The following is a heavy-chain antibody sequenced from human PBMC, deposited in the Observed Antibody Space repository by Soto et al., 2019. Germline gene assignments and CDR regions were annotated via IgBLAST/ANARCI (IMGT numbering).Heavy chain of an antibody. CDR3: ASGWVTTPHY. J-gene: IGHJ4*02. Sequence: QLQLQESGSGLVKPSQTLSLTCAVSGGSISSGGYSWSWIRQPPGKGLEWIGYIYHSGCTDYNHLLKRGVTISVVGSKIQFSLMLSSVTAAVTALYYCASGWVTTPHYWGQGAPGTVSS. CDR1: GGSISSGGYS. V-gene: IGHV4-30-2*01. D-gene: IGHD4-17*01. CDR2: IYHSGCT.